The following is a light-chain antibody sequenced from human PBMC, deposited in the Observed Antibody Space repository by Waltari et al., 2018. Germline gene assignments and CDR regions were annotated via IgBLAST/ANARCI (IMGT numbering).Light chain of an antibody. CDR3: QQTNSWPLT. CDR1: QSVSIN. CDR2: DAS. V-gene: IGKV3-11*01. J-gene: IGKJ4*01. Sequence: EIVLTQSPATLSLSPGQRATLSCRASQSVSINLGWYQQKLGQPPRLLIYDASNRATGIPARFSASGSGTDFTLTISSLEPEDFAVYFCQQTNSWPLTFGGGTKVEIK.